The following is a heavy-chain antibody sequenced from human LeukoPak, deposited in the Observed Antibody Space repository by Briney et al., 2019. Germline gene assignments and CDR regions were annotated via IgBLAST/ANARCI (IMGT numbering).Heavy chain of an antibody. D-gene: IGHD2-2*01. Sequence: ASVKVSCKASGYTFTSYYMHWVRQAPGQGLEWMGIINPSGGSTSYAQKFQGRVTMTRDTSTSTVYMELSSLRSEDTAVYYCARSGIRVVVVPAAEAIRYGMDVWGQGTTVTVSS. CDR2: INPSGGST. J-gene: IGHJ6*02. V-gene: IGHV1-46*01. CDR3: ARSGIRVVVVPAAEAIRYGMDV. CDR1: GYTFTSYY.